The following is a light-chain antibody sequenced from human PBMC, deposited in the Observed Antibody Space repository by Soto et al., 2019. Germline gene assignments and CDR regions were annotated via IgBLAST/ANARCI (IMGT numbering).Light chain of an antibody. CDR2: DVS. CDR3: SSYTDMGLDV. J-gene: IGLJ1*01. V-gene: IGLV2-14*03. Sequence: QSALTQPGSVSGSPGQSIIISCTGTTSDIGGYRHVSWYQQHPGKVPTLIMFDVSSRPSGVSNRFSGSKSGNTASLIISGLQADDEADYYCSSYTDMGLDVFGTGTKLTVL. CDR1: TSDIGGYRH.